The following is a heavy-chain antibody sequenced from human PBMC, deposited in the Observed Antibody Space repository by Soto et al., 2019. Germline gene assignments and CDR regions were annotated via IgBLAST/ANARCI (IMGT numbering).Heavy chain of an antibody. CDR1: GFTFSSYA. Sequence: GGSLRLSCAASGFTFSSYAMSWVRQAPGKGLEWVSAISGSGGSTYYADSVKGRFTISRDNSKNTLYLQMNSLRAEDTAVYYCAKFSGSSPYYGMDVWGQGTTVTVSS. J-gene: IGHJ6*02. D-gene: IGHD3-10*01. CDR3: AKFSGSSPYYGMDV. V-gene: IGHV3-23*01. CDR2: ISGSGGST.